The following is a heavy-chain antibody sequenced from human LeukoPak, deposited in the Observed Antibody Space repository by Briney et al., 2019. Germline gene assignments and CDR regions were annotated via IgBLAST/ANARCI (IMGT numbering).Heavy chain of an antibody. CDR2: ISSSGSTI. V-gene: IGHV3-11*01. CDR1: GFTFSDCY. J-gene: IGHJ4*02. D-gene: IGHD3-22*01. Sequence: PGGSLRLSCAASGFTFSDCYMSWLRQAPGKGLEWVSYISSSGSTIYYADSVKGRFTISRDNAKNSLYLQMNSLRAEDTAVYYCARDSNYDTSGHYYWGQGTLVTVSS. CDR3: ARDSNYDTSGHYY.